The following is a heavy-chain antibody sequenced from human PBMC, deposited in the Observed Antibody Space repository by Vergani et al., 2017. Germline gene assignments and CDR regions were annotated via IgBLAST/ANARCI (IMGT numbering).Heavy chain of an antibody. D-gene: IGHD3-10*01. Sequence: QVRLEESGPGLVKPPGTLSLTCAVSGDSISSNNCWTWVRQPPGEGLEWIGEICHTEDTKYSPSLKSRVTVSVDESRNLFSLRLNSVTAADTAMYYCAVRPRVNLVGGEIVTKRTFDYWSQGSLVTVSS. V-gene: IGHV4-4*03. CDR3: AVRPRVNLVGGEIVTKRTFDY. CDR1: GDSISSNNC. CDR2: ICHTEDT. J-gene: IGHJ4*02.